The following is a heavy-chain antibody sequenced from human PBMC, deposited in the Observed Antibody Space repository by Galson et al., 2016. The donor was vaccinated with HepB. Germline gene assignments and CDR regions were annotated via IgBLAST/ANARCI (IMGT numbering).Heavy chain of an antibody. V-gene: IGHV4-39*01. D-gene: IGHD5-24*01. J-gene: IGHJ3*02. CDR1: GGSTGSSSCS. CDR3: ARLSKPATGVSYALDI. CDR2: VYYSGSP. Sequence: SETLSLTCTVSGGSTGSSSCSWGWIRQPPGKGLEWIGSVYYSGSPYYNWSLKSRVTISIDTSKNQFSLKLSSVTAADTAMYFCARLSKPATGVSYALDIWGQGTVVTVSS.